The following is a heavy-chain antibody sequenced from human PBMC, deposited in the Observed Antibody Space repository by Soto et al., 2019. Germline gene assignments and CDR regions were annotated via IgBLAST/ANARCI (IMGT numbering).Heavy chain of an antibody. CDR1: GGSISSYY. D-gene: IGHD4-4*01. V-gene: IGHV4-59*08. J-gene: IGHJ4*02. CDR2: IYYSGST. Sequence: SETLSLTCTVSGGSISSYYWSWIRQPPGKGLEWIGCIYYSGSTYYSPSLKGRVTISVDTSKNQFSLNLFSVTAADTAVYYCARRQSNHYFDYWGQGILVTVSS. CDR3: ARRQSNHYFDY.